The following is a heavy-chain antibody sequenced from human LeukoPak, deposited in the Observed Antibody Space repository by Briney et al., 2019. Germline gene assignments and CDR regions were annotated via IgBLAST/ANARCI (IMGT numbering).Heavy chain of an antibody. J-gene: IGHJ4*02. D-gene: IGHD3-9*01. Sequence: GGSLRLSCAASGLTFSSFWMSWVRQAPGKGLEWVANIRKDGSLQYYVDSVEGRFTISRDNAKNSLYLQMNTLRADDTAVYYCTRVSGGYDMSDYWGQGTLVTASS. CDR1: GLTFSSFW. CDR2: IRKDGSLQ. CDR3: TRVSGGYDMSDY. V-gene: IGHV3-7*03.